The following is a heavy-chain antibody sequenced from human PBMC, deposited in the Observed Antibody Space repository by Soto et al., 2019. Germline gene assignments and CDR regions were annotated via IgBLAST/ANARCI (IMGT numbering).Heavy chain of an antibody. V-gene: IGHV3-23*01. CDR3: AKGTYYYGSGSYSTLDY. D-gene: IGHD3-10*01. CDR2: ISGSGGST. Sequence: GESLKISCAASGFTFSSYAMSWVRQAPGKGLEWVSAISGSGGSTYYADSVKGRFTISRDNSKNTLYLQMNSLRAEDTAVYYCAKGTYYYGSGSYSTLDYWGQGTLVTVSS. CDR1: GFTFSSYA. J-gene: IGHJ4*02.